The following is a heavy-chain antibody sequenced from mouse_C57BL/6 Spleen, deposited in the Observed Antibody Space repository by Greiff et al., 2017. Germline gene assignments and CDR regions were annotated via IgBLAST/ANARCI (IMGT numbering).Heavy chain of an antibody. Sequence: VKLQESGAELVRPGSSVKLSCKASGYTFTSYWMHWVKQRPIQGLEWIGNIDPSDSETHYNQKFKDKATLTVDKSSSTAYMQLSSLTSEDSAVYYCAGGYFAWFAYWGQGTLVTVSA. J-gene: IGHJ3*01. D-gene: IGHD2-3*01. CDR3: AGGYFAWFAY. V-gene: IGHV1-52*01. CDR1: GYTFTSYW. CDR2: IDPSDSET.